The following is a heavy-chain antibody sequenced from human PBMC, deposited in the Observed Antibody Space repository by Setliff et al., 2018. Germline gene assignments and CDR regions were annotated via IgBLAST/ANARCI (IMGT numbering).Heavy chain of an antibody. CDR2: ISYDGSNQ. V-gene: IGHV3-30*18. D-gene: IGHD6-6*01. J-gene: IGHJ4*02. Sequence: GESLKISCAASGFTFSSYGMHWVRQAPGKGLEWVAVISYDGSNQNYADSVKGRFTISRDNSKNTVYLQMNSLRAEDTAVYYCVKESIVTRYFDYWGQGTLVTVSS. CDR1: GFTFSSYG. CDR3: VKESIVTRYFDY.